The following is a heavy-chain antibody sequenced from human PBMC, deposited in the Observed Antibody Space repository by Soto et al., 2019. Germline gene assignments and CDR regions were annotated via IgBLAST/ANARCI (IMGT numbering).Heavy chain of an antibody. J-gene: IGHJ5*02. D-gene: IGHD6-6*01. CDR3: AQGAFRAARPQWFDP. V-gene: IGHV2-5*01. Sequence: SGPTLVNPTQTLTLTCTFSGFSLSTSGVGVGWIRQPPGKTLEWLALIYWNDDKRYSPSLRSRLTITKDTSKNQVVLTMTNMDPVDTATYYCAQGAFRAARPQWFDPWGEGTLVTVYS. CDR2: IYWNDDK. CDR1: GFSLSTSGVG.